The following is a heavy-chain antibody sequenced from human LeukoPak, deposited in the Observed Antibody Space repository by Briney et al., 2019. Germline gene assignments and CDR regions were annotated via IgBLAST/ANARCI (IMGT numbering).Heavy chain of an antibody. CDR2: IYHSGST. V-gene: IGHV4-38-2*02. D-gene: IGHD3-22*01. Sequence: SETLCLTCTVSGYSISSGYYWGWIRQPPGKGLEWIGSIYHSGSTYYNPSLKSRVTISVDTSKNQFSLKLSSVTAADTAVYYCARVYYYDSSGYYPNWFDPWGQGTLVTVSS. CDR3: ARVYYYDSSGYYPNWFDP. CDR1: GYSISSGYY. J-gene: IGHJ5*02.